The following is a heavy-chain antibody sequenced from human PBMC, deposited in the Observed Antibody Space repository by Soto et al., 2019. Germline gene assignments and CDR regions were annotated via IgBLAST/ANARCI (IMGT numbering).Heavy chain of an antibody. J-gene: IGHJ3*02. V-gene: IGHV3-49*03. CDR3: TRAEVIYYVLLWFGEYAFDI. Sequence: GGSLRLSCTASGFTFGDYAMSWFRQAPGKGLEWVGFIRSKAYGGTTEYAASVKGRFTISRDDSKSIAYLQMNSLKTEDTAVYYCTRAEVIYYVLLWFGEYAFDIWGQGTMVTVSS. D-gene: IGHD3-10*01. CDR2: IRSKAYGGTT. CDR1: GFTFGDYA.